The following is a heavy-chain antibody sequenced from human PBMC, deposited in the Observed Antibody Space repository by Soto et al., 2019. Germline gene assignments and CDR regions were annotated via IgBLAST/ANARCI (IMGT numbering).Heavy chain of an antibody. J-gene: IGHJ5*02. CDR1: GFTVSSNY. CDR2: IYSGGST. V-gene: IGHV3-53*01. Sequence: GGSLRLSCAASGFTVSSNYMSWVRQAPGKGLEWVSVIYSGGSTYYTDSVKGRFTISRDNSKNTLYLQMNSLRAEDTAVYYCARESYDFWSGTITWGQGTLVTVSS. CDR3: ARESYDFWSGTIT. D-gene: IGHD3-3*01.